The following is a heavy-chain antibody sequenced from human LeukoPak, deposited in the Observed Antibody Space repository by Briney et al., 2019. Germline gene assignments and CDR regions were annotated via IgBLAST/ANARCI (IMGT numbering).Heavy chain of an antibody. CDR2: INSNSGGR. CDR1: VYSFTGYY. V-gene: IGHV1-2*02. Sequence: GASVKVSCKASVYSFTGYYLHWVRQAPGQALEWMGWINSNSGGRNYAQKFQGRVTMTKDTSINTAYMELTSLTSDDTAVYYCATLAAASGYYLDSWGQGTLVTVSS. D-gene: IGHD6-13*01. CDR3: ATLAAASGYYLDS. J-gene: IGHJ4*02.